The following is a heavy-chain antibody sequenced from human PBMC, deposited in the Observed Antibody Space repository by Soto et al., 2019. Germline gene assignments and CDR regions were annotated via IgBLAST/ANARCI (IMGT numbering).Heavy chain of an antibody. CDR1: GFTFSNAW. D-gene: IGHD3-22*01. V-gene: IGHV3-15*07. J-gene: IGHJ4*02. Sequence: GGSLRLSCAASGFTFSNAWMNWVRQAPGKGLEWVGRIKSKTDGGTTDYAAPVKGRFTLSRDDSKNTLYLQMNSLKTEDTAVYYCTTSRPRGVVVITPFDYWGQGTLVTVSS. CDR3: TTSRPRGVVVITPFDY. CDR2: IKSKTDGGTT.